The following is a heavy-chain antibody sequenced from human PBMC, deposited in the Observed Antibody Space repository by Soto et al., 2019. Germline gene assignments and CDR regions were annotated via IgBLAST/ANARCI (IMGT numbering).Heavy chain of an antibody. J-gene: IGHJ6*02. V-gene: IGHV3-30-3*01. CDR2: ISYDGSNK. Sequence: PGGSLRLSCAASGFTFSSYAMHWVRQAPGKGLEWVAVISYDGSNKYYADSVKGRFTISRDNSKNTLYLQMNSLRAEDTAVYYCARDPTWIQIWLPISYGMDVWGQGTKVTVSS. CDR1: GFTFSSYA. D-gene: IGHD5-18*01. CDR3: ARDPTWIQIWLPISYGMDV.